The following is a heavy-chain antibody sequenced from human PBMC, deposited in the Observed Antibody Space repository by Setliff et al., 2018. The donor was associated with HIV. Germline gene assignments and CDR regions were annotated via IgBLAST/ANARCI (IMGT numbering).Heavy chain of an antibody. CDR3: ARQAWHYDRDGYFIDY. CDR2: IYQTGNT. Sequence: KSSETLSLTCSVSGYSISSGYYWGWIRQPPGKGLEWVGTIYQTGNTYYSPSLRSRVTVSMDMSRNQFSMKLNSATAADTAVYYCARQAWHYDRDGYFIDYWGQGMLVTVSS. CDR1: GYSISSGYY. D-gene: IGHD3-22*01. J-gene: IGHJ4*02. V-gene: IGHV4-38-2*02.